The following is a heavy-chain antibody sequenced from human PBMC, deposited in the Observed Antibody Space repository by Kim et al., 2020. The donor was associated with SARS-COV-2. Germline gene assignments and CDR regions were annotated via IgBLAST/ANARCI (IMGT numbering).Heavy chain of an antibody. CDR3: ARVGPGGANMVFDP. D-gene: IGHD3-16*01. V-gene: IGHV4-59*01. CDR1: GGSINTYY. Sequence: SETLSLTCSVSGGSINTYYWSWIRQPPGKRLECIGYIHYSGSTNYNPSLKSRVTISIDTSKNQFSLKLRSVTAADTAVYYCARVGPGGANMVFDPWGQGT. CDR2: IHYSGST. J-gene: IGHJ5*02.